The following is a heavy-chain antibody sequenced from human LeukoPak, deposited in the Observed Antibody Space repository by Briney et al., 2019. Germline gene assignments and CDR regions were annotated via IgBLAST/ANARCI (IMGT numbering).Heavy chain of an antibody. J-gene: IGHJ6*02. CDR1: GGTFSSYA. CDR3: AYYYDSSGYYYPVPYGMDV. CDR2: IIPIFGTA. V-gene: IGHV1-69*13. Sequence: SVKVSCKASGGTFSSYAISWVRQAPGQGLEWMGGIIPIFGTANYAQKSQGRVTITADESTSTAYMELSSLRSEDTAVYYYAYYYDSSGYYYPVPYGMDVWGQGTTVTVSS. D-gene: IGHD3-22*01.